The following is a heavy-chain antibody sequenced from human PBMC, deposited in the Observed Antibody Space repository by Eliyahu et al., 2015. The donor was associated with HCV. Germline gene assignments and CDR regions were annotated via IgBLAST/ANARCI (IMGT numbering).Heavy chain of an antibody. J-gene: IGHJ4*02. Sequence: QVQLVQSGSELKKPGASVTISCKTSGFTFLNYAINWVRQAPGQGLEWVGWVNPNXGHPTYGGXFSGRFVLSLDTSVSTAYLHINSLESEDTAVYYCARDDFRGAWGDFWGLGTLVTVSS. D-gene: IGHD3-16*01. CDR1: GFTFLNYA. CDR3: ARDDFRGAWGDF. CDR2: VNPNXGHP. V-gene: IGHV7-4-1*02.